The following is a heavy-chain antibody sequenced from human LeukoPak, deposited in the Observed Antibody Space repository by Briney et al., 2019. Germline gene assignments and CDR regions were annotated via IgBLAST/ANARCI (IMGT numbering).Heavy chain of an antibody. J-gene: IGHJ3*01. CDR1: GGSFSGYY. Sequence: SETLSLTCAVYGGSFSGYYWSWIRQPPGKGLEWIGEINHSGSTNYNPSLKSRVTISVDTSKNQFSLKLSSVTAADTAVYCCALYYDFWSGYPHWGQGTMVTVSS. V-gene: IGHV4-34*01. CDR2: INHSGST. CDR3: ALYYDFWSGYPH. D-gene: IGHD3-3*01.